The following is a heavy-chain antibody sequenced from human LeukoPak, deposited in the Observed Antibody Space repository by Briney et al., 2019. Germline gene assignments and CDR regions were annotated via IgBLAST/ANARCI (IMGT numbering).Heavy chain of an antibody. CDR1: GFTFGSYW. V-gene: IGHV3-7*03. D-gene: IGHD2-21*01. Sequence: GGSLRLSCAASGFTFGSYWMAWVRQAPEKGLEWLANIKSDGGEKYYLDSVKGRFTISRDNVKNSLYLQMDSLGAEDTAVYYCVRDAERGGDFDYWGQGTLVTVSS. CDR2: IKSDGGEK. CDR3: VRDAERGGDFDY. J-gene: IGHJ4*02.